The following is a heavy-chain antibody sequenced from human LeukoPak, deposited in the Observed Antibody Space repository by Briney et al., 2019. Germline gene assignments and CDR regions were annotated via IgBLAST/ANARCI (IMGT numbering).Heavy chain of an antibody. CDR3: ARLSQNYYGSGSYYPARAFDI. CDR2: INPNSGGT. V-gene: IGHV1-2*06. Sequence: ASVKVSCKASGGTFSSYAISWVRQAPGQGLEWMGRINPNSGGTNYAQKFQGRVTMTRDTSISTAYMELSRLRSDDTAVYYCARLSQNYYGSGSYYPARAFDIWGQGTMVTVSS. D-gene: IGHD3-10*01. J-gene: IGHJ3*02. CDR1: GGTFSSYA.